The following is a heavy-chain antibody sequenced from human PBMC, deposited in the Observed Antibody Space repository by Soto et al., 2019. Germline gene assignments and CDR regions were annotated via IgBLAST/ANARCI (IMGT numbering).Heavy chain of an antibody. CDR1: GYTFTSYD. V-gene: IGHV1-8*01. Sequence: ASVKVSCKASGYTFTSYDINWVRQATGQGLEWIRWMNPNSGNTGYAQKFQGRVTMTRNTSISTAYMELSSLRSEDTAVYYCARLYSSSSRHYYYYYMDVWGKGTTVTVSS. D-gene: IGHD6-6*01. CDR2: MNPNSGNT. CDR3: ARLYSSSSRHYYYYYMDV. J-gene: IGHJ6*03.